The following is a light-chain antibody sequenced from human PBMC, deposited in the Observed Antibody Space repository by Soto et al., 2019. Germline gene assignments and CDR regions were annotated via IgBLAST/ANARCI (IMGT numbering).Light chain of an antibody. Sequence: QSVLTQPPSASGSPGQSVTISCTGTSSDVGGYKYVSWYQQHPGKAPKVMIYEVSKRPSGVPDRFSGSKSGNTASLTVSGLQAEDEADYYCSSYAGSNNPYVFGTGTKVTVL. CDR1: SSDVGGYKY. V-gene: IGLV2-8*01. J-gene: IGLJ1*01. CDR3: SSYAGSNNPYV. CDR2: EVS.